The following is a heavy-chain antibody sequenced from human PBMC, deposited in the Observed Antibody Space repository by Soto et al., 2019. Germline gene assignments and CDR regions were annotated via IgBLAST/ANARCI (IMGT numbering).Heavy chain of an antibody. CDR3: AREVQVHTPAFVY. D-gene: IGHD3-10*01. CDR2: ISPMFGAA. V-gene: IGHV1-69*19. J-gene: IGHJ4*02. CDR1: GGTFNTYA. Sequence: QVQLVQSGAEMKKPGSSVKVSCQSSGGTFNTYAMNWVRQAPGQGPEWMGDISPMFGAANYAPKFQGRVTITADESTGTSYMQSSSLTSEDTAIYFCAREVQVHTPAFVYWGQGTLVTVSS.